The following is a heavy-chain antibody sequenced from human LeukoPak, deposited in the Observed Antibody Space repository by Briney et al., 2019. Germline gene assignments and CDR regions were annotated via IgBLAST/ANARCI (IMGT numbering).Heavy chain of an antibody. V-gene: IGHV4-4*07. CDR1: GGSISSYY. CDR3: ARDCSGGSCYSYYYYGMDV. J-gene: IGHJ6*02. Sequence: SETLSLTCTVSGGSISSYYWSWIRQPAGKGLEWIGRIYTSGSTNYNPSLKSRVTMSVDTSKNQFSLKLSSVTAADTAVYYCARDCSGGSCYSYYYYGMDVWGQGTTVTVSS. D-gene: IGHD2-15*01. CDR2: IYTSGST.